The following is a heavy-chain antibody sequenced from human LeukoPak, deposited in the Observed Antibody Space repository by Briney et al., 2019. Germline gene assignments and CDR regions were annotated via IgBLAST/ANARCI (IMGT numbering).Heavy chain of an antibody. D-gene: IGHD3/OR15-3a*01. CDR1: GYTFIDYY. CDR3: ATTSIWTGYADDAFDI. CDR2: MNPKSGVT. Sequence: ASVKVSCTASGYTFIDYYVHWVRQAPGQGLEFMGWMNPKSGVTSYAQRFQARVSLSRHTSISTAYMELSRLRSADTAISHCATTSIWTGYADDAFDIWGQGTMVIVSS. J-gene: IGHJ3*02. V-gene: IGHV1-2*02.